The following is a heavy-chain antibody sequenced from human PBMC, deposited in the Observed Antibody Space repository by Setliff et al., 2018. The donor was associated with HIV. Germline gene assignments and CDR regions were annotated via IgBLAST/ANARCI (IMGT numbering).Heavy chain of an antibody. V-gene: IGHV4-59*01. D-gene: IGHD5-18*01. CDR2: IYYSGST. J-gene: IGHJ3*02. Sequence: PSETLSLTCTVSGGSISNYYWSWIRQPPGKGLECIGYIYYSGSTNYNPSLRSRVTISVDTSQKQFSLKLNSVTAADTAVYYCARSVDTAIADAFDIWGQGTMVTVS. CDR3: ARSVDTAIADAFDI. CDR1: GGSISNYY.